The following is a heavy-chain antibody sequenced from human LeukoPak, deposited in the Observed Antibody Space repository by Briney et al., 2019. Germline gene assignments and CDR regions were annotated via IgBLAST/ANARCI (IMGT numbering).Heavy chain of an antibody. D-gene: IGHD2-8*02. CDR2: IYYSGST. Sequence: PSETLSLTCTVSGDSISSSSYYWGWIRQPPGEGLELIGSIYYSGSTYYNPSLKSRVTISVDTSKNQFSLKLSSVTAADTAVYYCARLKRGGVYDFDYWGQGTLVTVSS. J-gene: IGHJ4*02. V-gene: IGHV4-39*01. CDR1: GDSISSSSYY. CDR3: ARLKRGGVYDFDY.